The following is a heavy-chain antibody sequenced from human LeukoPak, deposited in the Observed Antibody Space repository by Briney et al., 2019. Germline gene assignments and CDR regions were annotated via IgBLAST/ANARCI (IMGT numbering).Heavy chain of an antibody. D-gene: IGHD2-8*02. J-gene: IGHJ4*02. Sequence: GGSLRLSCAASGFTFSSYGMSWVRQAPGKGLEWVSAISGSGDRTYYADTLKGRFSISRDNFRDTVFPEVSTLRPEDTGLYYCVRDLTSGARFDFWGQGTLVTVSA. CDR3: VRDLTSGARFDF. CDR2: ISGSGDRT. V-gene: IGHV3-23*01. CDR1: GFTFSSYG.